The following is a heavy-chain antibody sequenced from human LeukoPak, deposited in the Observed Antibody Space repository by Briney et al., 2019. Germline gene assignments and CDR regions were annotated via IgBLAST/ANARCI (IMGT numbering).Heavy chain of an antibody. J-gene: IGHJ4*02. Sequence: PSETLSLTCTVSGGSISSYCWSWIRQPPGKGLEWIGYIYYSGSTNYNPSLKSRVTISVDTSKNQFSLKLSSVTAADTAVYYCARHALSPIAAAANAYYFDYWGQGTLVTVSS. CDR2: IYYSGST. CDR1: GGSISSYC. V-gene: IGHV4-59*08. D-gene: IGHD6-13*01. CDR3: ARHALSPIAAAANAYYFDY.